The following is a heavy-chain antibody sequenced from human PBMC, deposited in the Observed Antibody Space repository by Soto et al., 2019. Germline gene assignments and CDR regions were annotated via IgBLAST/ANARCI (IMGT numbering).Heavy chain of an antibody. D-gene: IGHD2-2*01. CDR3: AKKAHIVVVPAAIGDV. CDR2: ISGSGGST. J-gene: IGHJ6*02. Sequence: EVQLLESGGGLVQPGGSLRLSCAASGFTFSSYAMSWVRQAPGKGLEWVSAISGSGGSTYYADSVKGRFTISRDNSKNTLYLQMNSLRAEDTGVYYCAKKAHIVVVPAAIGDVWGQGTTVTVSS. V-gene: IGHV3-23*01. CDR1: GFTFSSYA.